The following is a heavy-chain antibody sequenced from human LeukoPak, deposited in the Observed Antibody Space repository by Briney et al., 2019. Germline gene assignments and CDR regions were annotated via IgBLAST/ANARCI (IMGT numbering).Heavy chain of an antibody. V-gene: IGHV3-53*01. J-gene: IGHJ4*02. CDR3: AREGLWATGFDY. CDR2: IYSGGST. Sequence: GGSLRLSCAASGFTVSSNYMSWVRQAPGKGLEWVSVIYSGGSTYYADSVKGRFTISRDNSKNTLYLQMNSLRAEDTAVYYCAREGLWATGFDYWGQGTLVTVST. CDR1: GFTVSSNY. D-gene: IGHD1-26*01.